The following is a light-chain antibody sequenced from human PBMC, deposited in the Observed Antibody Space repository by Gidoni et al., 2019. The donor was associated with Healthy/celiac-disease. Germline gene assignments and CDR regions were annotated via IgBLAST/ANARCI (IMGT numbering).Light chain of an antibody. V-gene: IGLV2-11*01. CDR1: SSDVCGYHY. Sequence: QSALTQPRSVSGSPGQPVTISCTGTSSDVCGYHYVSCYQQHPGKAPKLMIYDVSKRPSGVPDRFSGSKSGNTASLTISGLQAEDEADYYCCSYAGSYPYVFGTGTKVTVL. J-gene: IGLJ1*01. CDR3: CSYAGSYPYV. CDR2: DVS.